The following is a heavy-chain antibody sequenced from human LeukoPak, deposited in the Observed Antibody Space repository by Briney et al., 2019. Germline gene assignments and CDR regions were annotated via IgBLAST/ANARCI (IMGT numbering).Heavy chain of an antibody. CDR1: GFTFSNAW. CDR3: TTDSGSYYGHFS. Sequence: GGSLRLSFAAPGFTFSNAWMSWVRQAPGKGLEWVGRIKSKTDGGTTDYAAPVKGRFTISRDDSKNTLYLQMNSLKTEDTAVYYCTTDSGSYYGHFSWGQGTLVAVSS. D-gene: IGHD1-26*01. V-gene: IGHV3-15*01. CDR2: IKSKTDGGTT. J-gene: IGHJ5*02.